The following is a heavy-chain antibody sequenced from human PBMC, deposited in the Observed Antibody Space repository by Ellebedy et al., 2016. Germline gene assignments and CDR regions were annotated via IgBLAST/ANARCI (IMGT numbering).Heavy chain of an antibody. Sequence: GASLKISXAASGFTFSCYWMHWVRQAPGKGLVWVSRSNSDGTVTTYADSVKGRFTISKDNAKNTLFLQMNSLRAEDTAVYYCARVLAGVGPGQDSFDYWGQGILVTVSS. D-gene: IGHD1-26*01. CDR1: GFTFSCYW. V-gene: IGHV3-74*01. J-gene: IGHJ4*02. CDR2: SNSDGTVT. CDR3: ARVLAGVGPGQDSFDY.